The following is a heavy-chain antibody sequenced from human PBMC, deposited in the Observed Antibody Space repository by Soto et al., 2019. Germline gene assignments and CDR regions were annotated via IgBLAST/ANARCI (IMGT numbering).Heavy chain of an antibody. CDR2: IIPIFGTA. CDR3: ARDPPIAAAGTGWFDP. V-gene: IGHV1-69*13. Sequence: GASVKVSFKASGCTFSSYAISWVRQAPGQGLEWMGGIIPIFGTANYAQKFQGRVTITADESTSTAYMELSSLRSEDTAVYYCARDPPIAAAGTGWFDPRGQGTLVTVSS. D-gene: IGHD6-13*01. CDR1: GCTFSSYA. J-gene: IGHJ5*02.